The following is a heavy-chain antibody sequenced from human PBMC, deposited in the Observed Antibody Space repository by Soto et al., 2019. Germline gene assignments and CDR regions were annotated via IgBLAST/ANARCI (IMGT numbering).Heavy chain of an antibody. J-gene: IGHJ6*02. CDR3: ARVGTAMVYYYYGMDV. CDR1: GGTFSSYA. V-gene: IGHV1-69*01. Sequence: QVQLVQSGAEVKKPGSSVKVSCKASGGTFSSYAISWVRQAPGQGLEWMGGIIPIFGTANYAQKFQGRVTITADESTSTAYMELSSLSSEDTAVYYCARVGTAMVYYYYGMDVWGQGTTVTVSS. D-gene: IGHD5-18*01. CDR2: IIPIFGTA.